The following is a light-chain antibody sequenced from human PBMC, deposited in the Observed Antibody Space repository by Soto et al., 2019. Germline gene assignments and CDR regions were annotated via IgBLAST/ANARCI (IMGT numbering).Light chain of an antibody. J-gene: IGKJ1*01. V-gene: IGKV3-20*01. Sequence: EIVLTQSPGTLSLSPGERATLSCRSSQSVSSSYLAWYQQKPGQAPRLLIYGASSRASGVPDRFSGSGSGTDFTLTFSRLEPEDFAVYYCQQYGSSAWTCGQGTKVEI. CDR3: QQYGSSAWT. CDR2: GAS. CDR1: QSVSSSY.